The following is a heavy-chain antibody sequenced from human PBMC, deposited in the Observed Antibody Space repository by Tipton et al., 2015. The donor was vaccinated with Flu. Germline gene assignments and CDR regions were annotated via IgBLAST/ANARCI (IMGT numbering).Heavy chain of an antibody. CDR3: ARRGYSYGWVDY. V-gene: IGHV4-38-2*02. J-gene: IGHJ4*02. Sequence: TLSLTCTVSGDSMRRDYFWGWIRQPPGKGLEWIGSIYHSGSTYYNPSLKSRVTISVDTSKNQFSLKLSSVTAADTAVYYCARRGYSYGWVDYWGQGTLVTVSS. CDR1: GDSMRRDYF. CDR2: IYHSGST. D-gene: IGHD5-18*01.